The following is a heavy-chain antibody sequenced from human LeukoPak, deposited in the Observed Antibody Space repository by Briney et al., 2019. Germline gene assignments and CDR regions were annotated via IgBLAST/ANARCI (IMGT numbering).Heavy chain of an antibody. CDR2: IYYSGST. D-gene: IGHD3-10*01. J-gene: IGHJ3*02. Sequence: SETLSLTCTVSGGSISSYYWSWIRQPPGKGLEWIGYIYYSGSTNYNPSLKSRVTISVDTSKNQFSLKLSSVTAADTAVYYCARFPLPPMVRGPINAFHIWGQGTMVTVSS. CDR3: ARFPLPPMVRGPINAFHI. CDR1: GGSISSYY. V-gene: IGHV4-59*12.